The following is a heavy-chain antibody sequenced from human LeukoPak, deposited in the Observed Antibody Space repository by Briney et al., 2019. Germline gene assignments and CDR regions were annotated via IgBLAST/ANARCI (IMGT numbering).Heavy chain of an antibody. CDR2: ISAYNGNT. CDR1: GHTFTSYG. Sequence: GASVKVSCKASGHTFTSYGISWVRQAPGQGLECMGWISAYNGNTNYAQKLQGRVTMTTDTSTSTAYMELRSLRSDDTAVYYCAARGGATGTTQGDAFDIWGQGTTVTVSS. J-gene: IGHJ3*02. CDR3: AARGGATGTTQGDAFDI. V-gene: IGHV1-18*04. D-gene: IGHD1-1*01.